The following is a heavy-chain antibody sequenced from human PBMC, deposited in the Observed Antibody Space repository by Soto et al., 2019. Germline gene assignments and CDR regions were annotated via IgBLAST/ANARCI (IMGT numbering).Heavy chain of an antibody. CDR3: ARIEMASIK. CDR1: GASIRSGGYY. Sequence: SETLSLTCSVSGASIRSGGYYWSWLRPSPGKGLEWIGHIYYTGSTFYSPSLKSRLTISLDTSKNQFSLDLRSVTAADTAMYYCARIEMASIKWGRGTLVTVSS. V-gene: IGHV4-31*03. CDR2: IYYTGST. J-gene: IGHJ4*02.